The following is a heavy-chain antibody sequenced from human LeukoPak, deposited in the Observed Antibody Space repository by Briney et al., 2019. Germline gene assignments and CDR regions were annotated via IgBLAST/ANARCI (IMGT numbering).Heavy chain of an antibody. D-gene: IGHD4-11*01. V-gene: IGHV3-15*01. J-gene: IGHJ6*03. Sequence: GGSLRLSCAASGFTFSNAWMSWVRQAPGKGLEWVGRIKSKTDGGTTDYAAPVKGRFTISRDDSKNTLYLQMNSLKTEDTAVYYCTTDRGATVASSYYYYYYMDVWGKGTTVTVSS. CDR3: TTDRGATVASSYYYYYYMDV. CDR2: IKSKTDGGTT. CDR1: GFTFSNAW.